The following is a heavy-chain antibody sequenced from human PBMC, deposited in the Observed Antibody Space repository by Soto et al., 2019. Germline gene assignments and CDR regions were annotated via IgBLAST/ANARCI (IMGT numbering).Heavy chain of an antibody. J-gene: IGHJ4*02. Sequence: ASVKVSCKASGYTFTSYDINWVRQATGQGLEWMGWMNPNSGNTGYAQKFQGRVTMTRNTSISTAYMELSSLRSEDTAVYYCARAPRPEVATFRGVSTFDYWGQGTLVTVSS. D-gene: IGHD3-16*01. V-gene: IGHV1-8*01. CDR2: MNPNSGNT. CDR1: GYTFTSYD. CDR3: ARAPRPEVATFRGVSTFDY.